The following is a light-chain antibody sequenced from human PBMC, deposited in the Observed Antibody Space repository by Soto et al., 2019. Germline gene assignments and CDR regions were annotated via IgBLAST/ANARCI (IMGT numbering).Light chain of an antibody. CDR2: LNTDGSH. V-gene: IGLV4-69*01. CDR3: QTWSTGIGEV. Sequence: QPVLTQSPSASASLGASVKLTCTLSSGHSIYAIAWHQQQPEKGPRYLMKLNTDGSHTKGDGIPDRFSGSSSGAERYLTISSLQSEDEADYYCQTWSTGIGEVFGGGTKVTVL. CDR1: SGHSIYA. J-gene: IGLJ2*01.